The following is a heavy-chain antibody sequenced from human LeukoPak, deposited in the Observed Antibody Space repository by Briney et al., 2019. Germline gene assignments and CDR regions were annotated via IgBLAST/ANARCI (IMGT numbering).Heavy chain of an antibody. CDR1: GFTFDDYG. V-gene: IGHV3-20*04. D-gene: IGHD6-19*01. J-gene: IGHJ4*02. CDR2: INWNGGST. Sequence: AGGSLRLSCAASGFTFDDYGMSWVRQAPGKGLEWVSGINWNGGSTGYADSVKGRFTISRDNAKNSLYLQMNSLRAEDTALYYCARDRSSGWYKGAYFDYWGQGTLVTVSS. CDR3: ARDRSSGWYKGAYFDY.